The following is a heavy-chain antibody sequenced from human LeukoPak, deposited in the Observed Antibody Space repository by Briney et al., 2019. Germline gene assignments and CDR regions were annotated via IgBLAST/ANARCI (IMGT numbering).Heavy chain of an antibody. CDR1: GGSFSGYY. V-gene: IGHV4-34*01. CDR2: IILSGST. CDR3: ARGPVLRYFDWTPAGWFDP. J-gene: IGHJ5*02. Sequence: SETLSLTCAVYGGSFSGYYWSWIRQPPGKGLKWFGEIILSGSTNYNPSLKSRVTISVDTSKNQFSLKLSSVTAADTAVYCCARGPVLRYFDWTPAGWFDPWGQGTLVTVSS. D-gene: IGHD3-9*01.